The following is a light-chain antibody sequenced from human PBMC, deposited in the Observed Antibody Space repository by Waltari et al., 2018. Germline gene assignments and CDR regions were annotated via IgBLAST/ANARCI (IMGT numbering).Light chain of an antibody. CDR1: RSVSNF. J-gene: IGKJ4*01. CDR3: QQRYNWPPLT. V-gene: IGKV3-11*01. Sequence: EIVLTQSPATLSLSPGERAALPCRASRSVSNFLAWYQQKPGQPPRLLIYDASNRATGIPARFSGSGSGTDFTLTISSLEPEDFAIYYCQQRYNWPPLTFGGGTRVEI. CDR2: DAS.